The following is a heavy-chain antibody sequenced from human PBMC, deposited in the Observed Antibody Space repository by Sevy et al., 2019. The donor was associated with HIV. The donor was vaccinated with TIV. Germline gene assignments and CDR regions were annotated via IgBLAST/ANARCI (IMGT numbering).Heavy chain of an antibody. J-gene: IGHJ4*02. CDR3: SKKPAAGGTGGFDY. V-gene: IGHV3-30*02. Sequence: GGSLRLSCAASGFTFSYSGMHWVRQAPGQGLEWVTFIQYDGNNKYYADSVKGRFTISRDNSKNTLYLQMNRLRSDDAALYLCSKKPAAGGTGGFDYWGQGTLVTVSS. CDR2: IQYDGNNK. CDR1: GFTFSYSG. D-gene: IGHD6-13*01.